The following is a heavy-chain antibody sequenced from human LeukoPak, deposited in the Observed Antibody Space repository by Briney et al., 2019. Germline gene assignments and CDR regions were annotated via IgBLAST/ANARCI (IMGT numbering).Heavy chain of an antibody. V-gene: IGHV1-2*06. D-gene: IGHD3-10*01. J-gene: IGHJ4*02. CDR1: GYTFSGDY. CDR2: IRSNSEDI. CDR3: ARVAPLLWFGESRENFDY. Sequence: ASVKVSCKASGYTFSGDYMHWVRQAPGQGLEWMGRIRSNSEDIQYAQKFQGRVTMTWDTSTSTAYMELTRLTSDDTAVYYCARVAPLLWFGESRENFDYWGQGTLVTVSS.